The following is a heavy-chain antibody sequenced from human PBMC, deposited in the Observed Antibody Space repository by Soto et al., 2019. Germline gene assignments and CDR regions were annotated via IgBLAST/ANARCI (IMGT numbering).Heavy chain of an antibody. D-gene: IGHD3-10*01. CDR3: ARRRFGELSDFDY. CDR1: GGSISNFY. CDR2: IYYSGNS. J-gene: IGHJ4*02. Sequence: QVQLQESGPGLVKPSETLSLTCTVSGGSISNFYWNWIRQSPGKGLEWIGYIYYSGNSKYNPSLKSRVTISVDTSKNQFSLKLTSVTAADTAVYYCARRRFGELSDFDYWGQGTLVTVSS. V-gene: IGHV4-59*08.